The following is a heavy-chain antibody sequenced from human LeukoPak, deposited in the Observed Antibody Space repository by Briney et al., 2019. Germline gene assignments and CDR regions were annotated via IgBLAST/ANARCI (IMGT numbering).Heavy chain of an antibody. D-gene: IGHD3-22*01. V-gene: IGHV3-33*01. CDR1: GFTFSSYG. CDR2: IWYDGSNK. CDR3: ARGSYYYDSSGYHEYFQH. J-gene: IGHJ1*01. Sequence: PGRSLRLSCAASGFTFSSYGMHWVRQAPGKGLEWVAVIWYDGSNKYYADSVKGRFTISRDNSKNTLYLQMNSLRAEDTAVYYCARGSYYYDSSGYHEYFQHWGQGTLVTVSS.